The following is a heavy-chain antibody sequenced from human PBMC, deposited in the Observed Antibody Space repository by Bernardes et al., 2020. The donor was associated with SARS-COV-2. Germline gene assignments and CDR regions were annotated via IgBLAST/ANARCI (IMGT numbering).Heavy chain of an antibody. CDR3: VRRNLIASWYDP. Sequence: SETLSLTCPVYGGSFSGSVWTWIRQSPGLGLEWIGEVHYNANANYNPSLKSRVTISIDTSKNQFFLSLKSVTAADTGVYYCVRRNLIASWYDPWGQGTLVTVSS. D-gene: IGHD2-21*01. CDR1: GGSFSGSV. CDR2: VHYNANA. V-gene: IGHV4-34*01. J-gene: IGHJ5*02.